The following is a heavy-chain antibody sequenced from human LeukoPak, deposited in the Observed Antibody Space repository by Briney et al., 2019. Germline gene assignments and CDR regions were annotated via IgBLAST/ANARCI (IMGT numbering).Heavy chain of an antibody. CDR3: ARALIAANV. V-gene: IGHV3-23*01. Sequence: GGSLRLSCAASGFSFSSYAMNWVRQAPGKGLEWVSVISGSGDSTYYANSVKGRFTISRDNAKNSLYLQMNSLRAEDTAVYYCARALIAANVWGKGTTVTVSS. CDR2: ISGSGDST. CDR1: GFSFSSYA. J-gene: IGHJ6*04. D-gene: IGHD6-13*01.